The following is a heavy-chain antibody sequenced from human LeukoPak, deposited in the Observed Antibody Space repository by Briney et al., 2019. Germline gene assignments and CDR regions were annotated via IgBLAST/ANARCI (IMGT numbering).Heavy chain of an antibody. CDR2: ISSSDSTI. Sequence: SGGSLRLSCAASGFTFSSYEMNWVRQAPGKGLEWVSYISSSDSTIYYADFVKGRFTISRDNAKHSLYLQMNSLAAEDTAIYYGARDSGISWYYFDYWGQGTLVTVSS. CDR1: GFTFSSYE. V-gene: IGHV3-48*03. D-gene: IGHD6-13*01. CDR3: ARDSGISWYYFDY. J-gene: IGHJ4*02.